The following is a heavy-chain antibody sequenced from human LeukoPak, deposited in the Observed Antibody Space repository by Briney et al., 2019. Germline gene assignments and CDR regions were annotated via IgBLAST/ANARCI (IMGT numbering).Heavy chain of an antibody. V-gene: IGHV3-30*02. CDR1: GFTFSSFG. CDR2: IRYDGSNN. D-gene: IGHD2-2*01. Sequence: PGGSLRLSCAASGFTFSSFGMNWVRQAPGKGLEWVAFIRYDGSNNYYADSVKGRFTISRDNSKLYLQMNSLRVEDTAVYYCAKSIAVVPTANDLYYNWDDLWGQGTLVTVSS. J-gene: IGHJ5*02. CDR3: AKSIAVVPTANDLYYNWDDL.